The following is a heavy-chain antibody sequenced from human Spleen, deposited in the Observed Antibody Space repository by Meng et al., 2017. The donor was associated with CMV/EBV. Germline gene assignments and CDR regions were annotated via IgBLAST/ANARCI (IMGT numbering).Heavy chain of an antibody. CDR3: VKLFDY. D-gene: IGHD3-10*01. CDR1: GFTFSSYD. J-gene: IGHJ4*02. Sequence: GESLKISCAASGFTFSSYDMHWVRQATGKGLEWVANIKEDGSEKNYVDSVKGRFTISRDNAKNSLYLQMNSLRAEDTALYYCVKLFDYWGQGALVTVSS. V-gene: IGHV3-7*02. CDR2: IKEDGSEK.